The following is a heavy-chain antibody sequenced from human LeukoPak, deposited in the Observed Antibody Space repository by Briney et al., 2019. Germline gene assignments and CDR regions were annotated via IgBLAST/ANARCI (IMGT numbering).Heavy chain of an antibody. CDR3: ARDVLSYCSSTSCYDYYYYYGMDV. Sequence: GGSLRLSCAASGFTFSSYWMSWVRQAPGKGLEWVANIKQDGSEKYYVDSVKGRFTISRDNAKNSLYLQMNSLRAEDTAVYYCARDVLSYCSSTSCYDYYYYYGMDVWSQGTTVTVSS. V-gene: IGHV3-7*04. J-gene: IGHJ6*02. D-gene: IGHD2-2*01. CDR2: IKQDGSEK. CDR1: GFTFSSYW.